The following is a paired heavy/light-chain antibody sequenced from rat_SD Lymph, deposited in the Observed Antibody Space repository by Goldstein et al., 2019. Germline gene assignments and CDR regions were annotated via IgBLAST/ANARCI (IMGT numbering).Heavy chain of an antibody. CDR1: GFTFSNYG. V-gene: IGHV5-34*01. CDR2: ISSGSSYI. D-gene: IGHD1-11*01. Sequence: EVQLVESGGGLVQPGRSLKLSCVASGFTFSNYGMNWIRQAPGKGLEWVAYISSGSSYIYYAETVKGRFTISRDNAKNTLYLQMTSLRSEDTALYYCARHALRFYFDYWGQGVMVTVSS. J-gene: IGHJ2*01. CDR3: ARHALRFYFDY.
Light chain of an antibody. V-gene: IGKV12S17*01. J-gene: IGKJ2-3*01. CDR2: GAT. CDR1: QDIGNW. Sequence: DIQMTQSPASLSASLEEIVTITCQASQDIGNWLAWYQQKPGKSPQLLIYGATSLADGVPSRFSGSRSGTQYSLKISRLQVEDPGIYYCLQGYSAPYTFGAGTKLELK. CDR3: LQGYSAPYT.